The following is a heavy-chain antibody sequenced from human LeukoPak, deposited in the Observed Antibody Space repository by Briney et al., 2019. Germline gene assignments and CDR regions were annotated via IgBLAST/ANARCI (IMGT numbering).Heavy chain of an antibody. CDR2: INHSGST. J-gene: IGHJ5*02. D-gene: IGHD3-9*01. CDR1: GGSFSGYY. CDR3: ARGGAGLRYFDWLSSWFDP. V-gene: IGHV4-34*01. Sequence: SETLSLTCAVYGGSFSGYYWSWIRQPPGKGLEWIGEINHSGSTNYNPSLKSRVTISVDTSNNQFSLKLSSVTAADTAVYYCARGGAGLRYFDWLSSWFDPWGQGTLVTVSS.